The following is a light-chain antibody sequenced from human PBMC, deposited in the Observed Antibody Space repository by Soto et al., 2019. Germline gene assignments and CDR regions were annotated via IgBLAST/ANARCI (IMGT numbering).Light chain of an antibody. CDR1: QSVSSY. V-gene: IGKV3-11*01. CDR2: DAS. CDR3: QQRSNWPWT. Sequence: EIVLTQSPATLSLSPGETATLSVRASQSVSSYLAWYQQKPGQAPRLLIYDASNRATGIPARFSGSGSGTDFTLTISSLEPEDFAVYYCQQRSNWPWTFGQGTKVDFK. J-gene: IGKJ1*01.